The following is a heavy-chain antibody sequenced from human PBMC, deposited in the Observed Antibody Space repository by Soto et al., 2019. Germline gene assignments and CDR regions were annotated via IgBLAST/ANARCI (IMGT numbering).Heavy chain of an antibody. CDR2: INPSGGST. J-gene: IGHJ4*02. Sequence: ASVKVSFKASGYTFTSYYMHWVRQAPGQGLECIGIINPSGGSTSYAQKFQGRVTMTRDTSTSTVYMELSSLRSEDTAVYYCAAPGGIAAQSGFDYWGQGTLDTVSS. CDR3: AAPGGIAAQSGFDY. D-gene: IGHD6-13*01. V-gene: IGHV1-46*01. CDR1: GYTFTSYY.